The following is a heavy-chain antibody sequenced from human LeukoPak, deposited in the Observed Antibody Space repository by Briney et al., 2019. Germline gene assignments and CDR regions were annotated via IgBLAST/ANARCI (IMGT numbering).Heavy chain of an antibody. CDR3: ARGAQLHAFDI. J-gene: IGHJ3*02. D-gene: IGHD1-7*01. Sequence: GGSLRLSCAASGLTFSSYPMTWVRQAPGKGLEWVSYISSSGSYTQYADSLKGRFTISRDNAKNSLYLHMNSLRADDTAVYYCARGAQLHAFDIWGQGTMVTVSS. CDR1: GLTFSSYP. V-gene: IGHV3-21*05. CDR2: ISSSGSYT.